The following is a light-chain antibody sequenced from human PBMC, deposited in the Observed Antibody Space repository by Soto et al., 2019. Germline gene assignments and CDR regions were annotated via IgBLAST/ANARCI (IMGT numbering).Light chain of an antibody. CDR1: SSDVGSYNL. CDR2: EGS. V-gene: IGLV2-23*03. Sequence: QSALTQPASVSGSPGQSITISCTGTSSDVGSYNLVSWYQQHPGKAPKLMIYEGSKWPSGVSNRFSGSKSGNTASLTISGLQAEDEADYYCCSYAGSSTFVVFGTGTKLTVL. J-gene: IGLJ1*01. CDR3: CSYAGSSTFVV.